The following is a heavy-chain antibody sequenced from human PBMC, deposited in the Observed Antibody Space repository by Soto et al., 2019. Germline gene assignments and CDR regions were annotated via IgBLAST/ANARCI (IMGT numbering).Heavy chain of an antibody. V-gene: IGHV3-23*01. J-gene: IGHJ3*02. CDR3: AKDLVVVPAAPVGAFDI. CDR1: GFTFSSYA. Sequence: PGGSLRLSCAASGFTFSSYAMSWVRQAPGKGLEWVSAISGSGGSTYYADSVKGRFTISRDNSKNTLYLQMNSLRAEDTAVYYCAKDLVVVPAAPVGAFDIWGQGTMVTVSS. CDR2: ISGSGGST. D-gene: IGHD2-2*01.